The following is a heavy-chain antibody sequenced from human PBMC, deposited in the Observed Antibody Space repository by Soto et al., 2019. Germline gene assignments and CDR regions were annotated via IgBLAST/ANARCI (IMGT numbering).Heavy chain of an antibody. CDR3: ARDAACSDCKTFGY. Sequence: QVQLVQSGAEVKKPGASVKVSCQASGYTFTSYGISWVRQAPGQGLEWRGWISPHSDYTNNAQHPQARVSMPTHTSTGTGYMELGNLRSDDTAVYYCARDAACSDCKTFGYWGQGTLVNVSS. V-gene: IGHV1-18*01. CDR2: ISPHSDYT. CDR1: GYTFTSYG. D-gene: IGHD2-15*01. J-gene: IGHJ4*02.